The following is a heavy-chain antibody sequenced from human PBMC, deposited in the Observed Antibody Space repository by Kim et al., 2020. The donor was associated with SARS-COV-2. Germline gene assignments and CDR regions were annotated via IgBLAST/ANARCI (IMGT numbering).Heavy chain of an antibody. Sequence: GGSLRLSCAASGFTFSSYSMNWVRQAPGKGLEWVSYISSSSSTIYYADSVKGRFTISRDNAKNSLYLQMNSLRDEDTAGYYCARDRRLGYCSGGSCYRNGMDVWGQGTTVTVSS. CDR2: ISSSSSTI. CDR1: GFTFSSYS. J-gene: IGHJ6*02. CDR3: ARDRRLGYCSGGSCYRNGMDV. V-gene: IGHV3-48*02. D-gene: IGHD2-15*01.